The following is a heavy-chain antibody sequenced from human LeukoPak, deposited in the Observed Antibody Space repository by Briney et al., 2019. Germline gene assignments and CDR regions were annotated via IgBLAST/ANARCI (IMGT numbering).Heavy chain of an antibody. CDR2: IYYRGST. Sequence: SETLSHTCTVSGDSISSYYWSWIRQPPGKGLEWIGCIYYRGSTNYNPSLKSRGTISVDTSKNQFSLKLSSVTAADTAVYYCARDPGICGHFDYWGQGTLVTVSS. CDR1: GDSISSYY. D-gene: IGHD3/OR15-3a*01. V-gene: IGHV4-59*01. J-gene: IGHJ4*02. CDR3: ARDPGICGHFDY.